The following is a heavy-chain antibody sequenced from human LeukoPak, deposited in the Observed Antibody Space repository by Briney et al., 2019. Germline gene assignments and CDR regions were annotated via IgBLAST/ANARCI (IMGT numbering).Heavy chain of an antibody. V-gene: IGHV4-39*07. CDR3: ASYSGIYSAFEI. CDR1: GGSISSSSYY. Sequence: SETLSLTCAVSGGSISSSSYYWGWIRQPPGQGLEWIGSIYYTGSPYYNPSLKSRVTISVDTSKNQFSLKLSSVTAADTAVYYCASYSGIYSAFEIWSQGTLVTVSS. CDR2: IYYTGSP. D-gene: IGHD1-26*01. J-gene: IGHJ3*02.